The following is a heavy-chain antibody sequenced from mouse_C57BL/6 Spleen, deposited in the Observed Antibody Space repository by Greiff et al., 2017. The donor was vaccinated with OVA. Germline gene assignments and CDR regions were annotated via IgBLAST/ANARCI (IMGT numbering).Heavy chain of an antibody. D-gene: IGHD1-1*01. J-gene: IGHJ4*01. Sequence: EVQRVESGGGLVKPGGSLKLSCAASGFTFSSYAMSWVRQTPEKRLEWVATISDGGSYTYYPDNVKGRFTISRDNAKNNLYLQMSHLKSEDTAMYYCARGPYYGSSHYYAMDYWGQGTSVTVSS. CDR3: ARGPYYGSSHYYAMDY. CDR2: ISDGGSYT. CDR1: GFTFSSYA. V-gene: IGHV5-4*01.